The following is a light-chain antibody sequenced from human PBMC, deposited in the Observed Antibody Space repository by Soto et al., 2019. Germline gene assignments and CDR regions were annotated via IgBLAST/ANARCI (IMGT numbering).Light chain of an antibody. V-gene: IGKV1-5*03. CDR1: QSISSW. J-gene: IGKJ1*01. CDR3: QQYSSLWP. CDR2: KAS. Sequence: DIQMTQSPSTLSASVGDRVTITCRASQSISSWLAGYQQKPGKAPKVLIYKASTLESGVPSRFSGSGSGTEINLTISRLQPHAFATSYCQQYSSLWPFGQGTKVEIK.